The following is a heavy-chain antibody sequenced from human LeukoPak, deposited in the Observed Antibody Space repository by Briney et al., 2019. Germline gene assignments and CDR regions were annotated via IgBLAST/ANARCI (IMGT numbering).Heavy chain of an antibody. CDR1: GGSISGYY. V-gene: IGHV4-59*08. Sequence: SETLSLTCAVSGGSISGYYWTWVRQPPGKRLEWVGYIYSSGSTNYNPSLQSRLTMSVDTSKNQFSLKLTSVTAADTAVYYRARWVYDRSGYYPDWYFDLWGRGTLVTVSS. J-gene: IGHJ2*01. CDR2: IYSSGST. D-gene: IGHD3-22*01. CDR3: ARWVYDRSGYYPDWYFDL.